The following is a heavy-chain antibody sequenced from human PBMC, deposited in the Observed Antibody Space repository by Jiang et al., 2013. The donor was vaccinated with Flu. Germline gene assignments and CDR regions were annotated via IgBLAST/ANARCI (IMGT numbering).Heavy chain of an antibody. J-gene: IGHJ6*02. Sequence: QLVESGAEVKKPGASVKVSCKASGYTFTSYYMHWVRQAPGQGLEWMGIINPSGGSTSYAQKFQGRVTMTRDTSTSTVYMELSSLRSEDTAVYYCAREPTVTTSYYYYGMDVWGQGTTVTVSS. CDR2: INPSGGST. D-gene: IGHD4-17*01. CDR3: AREPTVTTSYYYYGMDV. CDR1: GYTFTSYY. V-gene: IGHV1-46*01.